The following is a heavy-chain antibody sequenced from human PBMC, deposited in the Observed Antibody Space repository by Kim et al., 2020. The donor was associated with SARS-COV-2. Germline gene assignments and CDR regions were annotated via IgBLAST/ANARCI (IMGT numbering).Heavy chain of an antibody. CDR3: ARAGDSSGSAVY. CDR2: IYSSGST. Sequence: SETLSLTCNVSGGSISSGGSYWNWIRQHPGKGLEWIGYIYSSGSTYYNPSLKSRVTISVDTCKEQFSLKLSTVTAADTAVYDCARAGDSSGSAVYWGLGTLVPLSS. V-gene: IGHV4-31*03. CDR1: GGSISSGGSY. D-gene: IGHD3-22*01. J-gene: IGHJ4*02.